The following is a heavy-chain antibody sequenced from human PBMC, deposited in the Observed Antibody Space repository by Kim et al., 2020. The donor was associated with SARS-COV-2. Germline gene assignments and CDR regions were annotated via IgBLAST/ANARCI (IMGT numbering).Heavy chain of an antibody. V-gene: IGHV4-39*07. CDR1: GGSISSSSYY. CDR2: IYYSGST. Sequence: SETLSLTCTVSGGSISSSSYYWGWIRQPPGKGLEWIGSIYYSGSTYYNPSLKSRVTISVDTSKNQFSLKLSSVTAADTAVYYCARVVRSEVPAAIGGYYYGMDVWGQGTTVTVSS. J-gene: IGHJ6*02. CDR3: ARVVRSEVPAAIGGYYYGMDV. D-gene: IGHD2-2*01.